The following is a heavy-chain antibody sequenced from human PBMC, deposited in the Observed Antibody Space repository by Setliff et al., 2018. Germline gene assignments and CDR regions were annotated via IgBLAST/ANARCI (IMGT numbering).Heavy chain of an antibody. CDR1: GYSISSGYY. CDR3: ASSPGYSSGWYEG. CDR2: IYHSGST. J-gene: IGHJ4*02. Sequence: LSLTCTVSGYSISSGYYWGWIRQPPGKGLEWIGSIYHSGSTYYNPSLKSRVTISVGTSKNQFSLKLSSVTAADTAVYYCASSPGYSSGWYEGWGQGTLVTVSS. D-gene: IGHD6-19*01. V-gene: IGHV4-38-2*02.